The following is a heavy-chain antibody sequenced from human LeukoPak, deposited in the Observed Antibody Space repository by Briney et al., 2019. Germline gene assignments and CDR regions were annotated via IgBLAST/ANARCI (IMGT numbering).Heavy chain of an antibody. CDR3: ARESKGRDTSTYYFYYYMDV. V-gene: IGHV1-69*05. J-gene: IGHJ6*03. CDR1: GGTFSSYA. CDR2: IIPSFGTA. D-gene: IGHD5-18*01. Sequence: SVKVSCKASGGTFSSYALNWVRQAPGQGLEWMGGIIPSFGTANYAQKFQGRVTITTDESTSTAYMELSSLRSEDTAVYYCARESKGRDTSTYYFYYYMDVWGKGTPVTVSS.